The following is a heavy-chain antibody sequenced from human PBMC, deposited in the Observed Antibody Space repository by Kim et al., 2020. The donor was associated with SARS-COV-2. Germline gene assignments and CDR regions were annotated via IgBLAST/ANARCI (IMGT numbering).Heavy chain of an antibody. Sequence: GGSLRLSCVAYGFGFKDSWMSWVRQTPGKGLEWVGRIKSKSDGGTIDYAAPAKGRFTVTRDDTKNTLYLQMNSLKTGDTAVYYCTTDPRHWGQGTLVTVSS. CDR1: GFGFKDSW. CDR3: TTDPRH. J-gene: IGHJ4*02. V-gene: IGHV3-15*01. CDR2: IKSKSDGGTI.